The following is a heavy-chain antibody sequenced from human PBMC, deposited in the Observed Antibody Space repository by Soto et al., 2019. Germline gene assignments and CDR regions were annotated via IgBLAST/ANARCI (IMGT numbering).Heavy chain of an antibody. D-gene: IGHD2-15*01. CDR1: GYTFTDYF. V-gene: IGHV1-2*04. Sequence: GASVKVSFKASGYTFTDYFMHWLRQAPGQGLEWMGWINPNSGCTNYAQKFQGWVTMTTDTSISTAFMELSRLKSDDTAVYFCARRDIVVVSGQRNYYIMDVWGQGTRVTDSS. CDR3: ARRDIVVVSGQRNYYIMDV. CDR2: INPNSGCT. J-gene: IGHJ6*02.